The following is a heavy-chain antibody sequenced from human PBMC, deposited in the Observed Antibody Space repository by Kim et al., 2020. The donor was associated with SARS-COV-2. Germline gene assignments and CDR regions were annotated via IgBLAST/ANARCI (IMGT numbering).Heavy chain of an antibody. CDR2: INWDDEI. CDR1: GFSLSTGGVG. Sequence: SGPTLVKATQTLTLTCTFSGFSLSTGGVGVSWIRQPPGKALEWLAVINWDDEIAYSTSLKTRLTISKDTSRKQVVLTLTNVDPVDTATYYCARVPNYFASSGCLDQWGQGTLVTVSS. J-gene: IGHJ4*02. CDR3: ARVPNYFASSGCLDQ. D-gene: IGHD3-22*01. V-gene: IGHV2-70*01.